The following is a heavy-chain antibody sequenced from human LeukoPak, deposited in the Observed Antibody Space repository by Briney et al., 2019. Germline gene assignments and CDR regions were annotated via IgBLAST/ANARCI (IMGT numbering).Heavy chain of an antibody. Sequence: GGSLRLSCAASGFTFSSYSMNWVRQAPGKGLEWVSYISSSSSTIYYADSVKGRFTISRDNAKNSLYLQMNSLRAEDTAVYYCATPPTVTRNYWGQGTLVTVSS. J-gene: IGHJ4*02. D-gene: IGHD4-17*01. CDR1: GFTFSSYS. CDR3: ATPPTVTRNY. CDR2: ISSSSSTI. V-gene: IGHV3-48*01.